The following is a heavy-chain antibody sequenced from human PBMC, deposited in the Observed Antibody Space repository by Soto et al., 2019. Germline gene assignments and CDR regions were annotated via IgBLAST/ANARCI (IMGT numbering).Heavy chain of an antibody. CDR2: ISSSSRYT. V-gene: IGHV3-11*03. J-gene: IGHJ4*02. D-gene: IGHD3-9*01. CDR3: ARIFSTDYPTPDPNYY. Sequence: GGSLRLSCAASGFTFSDYYMSWIRQAPGKGLEWVSYISSSSRYTSYADSVRGRFTISRDSANNSLYLQMNSLRAEDTAVYYCARIFSTDYPTPDPNYYWGQRTPVTVS. CDR1: GFTFSDYY.